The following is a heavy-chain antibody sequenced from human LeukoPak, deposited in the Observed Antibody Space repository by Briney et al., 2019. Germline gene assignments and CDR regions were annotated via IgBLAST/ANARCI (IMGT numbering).Heavy chain of an antibody. CDR1: GGSISSSSYY. V-gene: IGHV4-39*01. CDR3: ARHGEFGPGIDFDY. J-gene: IGHJ4*02. CDR2: IYYSGST. Sequence: PSETLSLTCTVSGGSISSSSYYWGWIRQPPGKGLEWIGSIYYSGSTYYNPSLKSRVTISVDTSKNQFSLKLSSVTAADTAVYYCARHGEFGPGIDFDYWGQGTLVTVSS. D-gene: IGHD3-10*01.